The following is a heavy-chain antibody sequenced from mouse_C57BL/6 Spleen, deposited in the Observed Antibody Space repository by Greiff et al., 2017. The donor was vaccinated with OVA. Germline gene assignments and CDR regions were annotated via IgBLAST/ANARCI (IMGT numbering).Heavy chain of an antibody. CDR1: GYTFTSYG. J-gene: IGHJ4*01. CDR3: ARYPSDYYGSSAYAMDD. CDR2: IYPRSGST. V-gene: IGHV1-81*01. Sequence: QVQLQQSGAELARPGASVKLSCKASGYTFTSYGISWVKQRTGQGLEWIGEIYPRSGSTYYNEKFKGKATLTADTSSSTAYMELRSLTSEVSAVYFCARYPSDYYGSSAYAMDDWGQGTSVTVSS. D-gene: IGHD1-1*01.